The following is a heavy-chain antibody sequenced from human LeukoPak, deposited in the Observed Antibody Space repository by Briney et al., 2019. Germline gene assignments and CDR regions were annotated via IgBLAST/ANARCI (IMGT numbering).Heavy chain of an antibody. Sequence: PGGSLRLSCAASGFTFGSYWTSWVRQAPGKGLEWVANIKQDGSEKYYVDSVKGRFTISRDNAKNSLYLQMNSLRAEDTAVYYCARDGEQWLVPTFWYWGQGTLVTVSS. V-gene: IGHV3-7*01. CDR2: IKQDGSEK. CDR3: ARDGEQWLVPTFWY. CDR1: GFTFGSYW. D-gene: IGHD6-19*01. J-gene: IGHJ4*02.